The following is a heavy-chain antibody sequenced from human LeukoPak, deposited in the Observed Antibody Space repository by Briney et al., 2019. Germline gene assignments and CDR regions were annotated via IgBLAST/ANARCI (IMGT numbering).Heavy chain of an antibody. J-gene: IGHJ6*03. Sequence: ASVKVSCKASGYTFTSYYIQWVRQAPGQGLEWMGIINPSSGSTTYAQRLQGRVTMTRDMSTSTVYMEVSSLRSEDSAVYYCARDPGMMLNYYYMDVWGKGTTVIVSS. CDR1: GYTFTSYY. CDR2: INPSSGST. V-gene: IGHV1-46*01. CDR3: ARDPGMMLNYYYMDV. D-gene: IGHD3-10*01.